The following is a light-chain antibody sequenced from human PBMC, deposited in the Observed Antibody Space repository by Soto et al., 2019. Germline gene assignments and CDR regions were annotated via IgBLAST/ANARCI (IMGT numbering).Light chain of an antibody. CDR1: QRLVTFY. Sequence: EIVLTQSPGTLSLSPGERATLSCRASQRLVTFYLAWYQQKPGQAPRLLMYGTSNRATGIPERFSGSGSGTDFTLTISRLEPEDSAVYYCQQYGRSPLTFGQGTKVDI. V-gene: IGKV3-20*01. CDR2: GTS. CDR3: QQYGRSPLT. J-gene: IGKJ1*01.